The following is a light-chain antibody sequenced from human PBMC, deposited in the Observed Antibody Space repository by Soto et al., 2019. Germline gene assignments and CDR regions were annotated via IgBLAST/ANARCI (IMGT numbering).Light chain of an antibody. Sequence: EIVMTQSPATLSVSPGERVTLSCRASQSISSLLALYQAKPGQAPRLLIYDASTRATDIPAWFSGSGSATELTLTISSLQSEDFAIYYCQQYNNWPLTWTFGQGTKVDIK. V-gene: IGKV3-15*01. CDR1: QSISSL. CDR3: QQYNNWPLTWT. CDR2: DAS. J-gene: IGKJ1*01.